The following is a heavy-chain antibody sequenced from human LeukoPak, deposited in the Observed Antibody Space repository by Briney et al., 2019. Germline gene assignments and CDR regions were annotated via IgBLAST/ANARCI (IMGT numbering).Heavy chain of an antibody. Sequence: GGTLRLSCAASGFTFSSYGMHWVRQAPGKGLEWVAVISYDGSNKYYADSVKGRFTISRDNSKNTLYLQMNSPRAEDTAVYYCAKDRIAAAGGEYNFDYWGQGTLVTVSS. CDR2: ISYDGSNK. CDR1: GFTFSSYG. J-gene: IGHJ4*02. V-gene: IGHV3-30*18. CDR3: AKDRIAAAGGEYNFDY. D-gene: IGHD6-13*01.